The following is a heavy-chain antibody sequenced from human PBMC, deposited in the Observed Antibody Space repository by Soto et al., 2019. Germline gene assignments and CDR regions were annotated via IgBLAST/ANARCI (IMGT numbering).Heavy chain of an antibody. CDR2: TIPAIDLI. J-gene: IGHJ4*02. D-gene: IGHD3-10*01. CDR3: ARTGSFDY. V-gene: IGHV1-69*02. Sequence: QVQLVQSGAEVKKPGASVKVSCKASAGTFDTYSITWVRQAPGQGLEWMGRTIPAIDLINYAQKFQGRFTITVDKSTTTVYMELRSLRYEDTAIYYCARTGSFDYWGQGTLVTVSS. CDR1: AGTFDTYS.